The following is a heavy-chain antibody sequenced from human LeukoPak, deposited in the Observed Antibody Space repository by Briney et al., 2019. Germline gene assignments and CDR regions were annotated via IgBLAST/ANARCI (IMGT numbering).Heavy chain of an antibody. D-gene: IGHD2-2*01. CDR2: IYHSGST. V-gene: IGHV4-59*08. CDR3: ARGAAAMTLNWFDP. CDR1: GGSISSYY. J-gene: IGHJ5*02. Sequence: SETPSLTCTVSGGSISSYYWSWIRQPPGKGLEWIGYIYHSGSTNYNPSLKSRVTISVDTSKNQFSLKLTSVTAADTAVYYCARGAAAMTLNWFDPWGQGILVTVSS.